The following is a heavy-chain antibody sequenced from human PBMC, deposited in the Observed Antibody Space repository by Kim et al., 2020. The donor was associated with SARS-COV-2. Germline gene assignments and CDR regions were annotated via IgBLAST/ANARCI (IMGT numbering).Heavy chain of an antibody. V-gene: IGHV3-23*01. Sequence: GGSLRLSCAASGFTFDKYAMTWVRQSPVKGLEWLATISGTGSTTVDAASVRGRFTISRDNSKNTVYLQLSSLTPEDTALYFCVTDDQDAGFADGNWADP. CDR3: VTDDQDAGFADGNWADP. J-gene: IGHJ5*02. CDR1: GFTFDKYA. D-gene: IGHD2-2*01. CDR2: ISGTGSTT.